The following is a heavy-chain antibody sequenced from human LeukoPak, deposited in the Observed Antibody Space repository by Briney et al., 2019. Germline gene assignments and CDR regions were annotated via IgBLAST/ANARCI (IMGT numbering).Heavy chain of an antibody. J-gene: IGHJ2*01. CDR2: IYHSGDT. CDR3: ARSYRFLERYADPHWYFDL. Sequence: PSGTLSLTCAVSGGSISSGNWWSWVRQPPGKGLEWIGEIYHSGDTNYNPSLKSRVTISVDKSKNQFSLTLTSVTAADTAVYFCARSYRFLERYADPHWYFDLWGRGTPVTVSS. CDR1: GGSISSGNW. D-gene: IGHD3-3*01. V-gene: IGHV4-4*02.